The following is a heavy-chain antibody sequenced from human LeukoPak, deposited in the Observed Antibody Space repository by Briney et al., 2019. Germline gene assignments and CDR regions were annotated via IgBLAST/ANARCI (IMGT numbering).Heavy chain of an antibody. CDR3: ARSSPGYYFDY. D-gene: IGHD7-27*01. Sequence: ASVKVSCTASGYSFTGYYMHWVRQAPGQGLEWMGWINPNSGGTNYAQKFQGWVTMTRDTSISTAYMELSRLRSDDTAVYYCARSSPGYYFDYWGQGTLVTVSS. V-gene: IGHV1-2*04. CDR1: GYSFTGYY. J-gene: IGHJ4*02. CDR2: INPNSGGT.